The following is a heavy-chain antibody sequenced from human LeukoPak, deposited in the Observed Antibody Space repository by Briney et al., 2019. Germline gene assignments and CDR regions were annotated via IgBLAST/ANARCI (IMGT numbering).Heavy chain of an antibody. CDR3: ARTSLESGAFDI. J-gene: IGHJ3*02. D-gene: IGHD3-3*01. V-gene: IGHV3-7*01. CDR2: INQDGSER. CDR1: GLTFSSYC. Sequence: GGSLRLSCVASGLTFSSYCMNWVRQAPGKGLEWVANINQDGSERYYVDSVKGRFTISRDNAKNSLYLQMNTLRAEDTAVYYCARTSLESGAFDIWGQGTMVTVSS.